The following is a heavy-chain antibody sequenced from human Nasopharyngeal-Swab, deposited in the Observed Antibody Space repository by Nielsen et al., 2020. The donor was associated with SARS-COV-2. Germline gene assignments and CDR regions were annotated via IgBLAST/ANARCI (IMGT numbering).Heavy chain of an antibody. CDR2: INSDGSST. Sequence: GGSLRLSCAVSGFPFSSYWMHWVRQAPGKGLVWVSRINSDGSSTSYADSVKGRFTISRDNAKNTLYLQMNSLRAEDTAVYYWARKSTYYEFWSGYYSEYYYDDGMDVWGQGTTVTVSS. CDR1: GFPFSSYW. V-gene: IGHV3-74*01. J-gene: IGHJ6*02. CDR3: ARKSTYYEFWSGYYSEYYYDDGMDV. D-gene: IGHD3-3*01.